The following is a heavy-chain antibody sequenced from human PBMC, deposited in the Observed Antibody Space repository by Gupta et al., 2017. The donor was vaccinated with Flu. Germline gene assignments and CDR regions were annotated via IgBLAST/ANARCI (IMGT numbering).Heavy chain of an antibody. CDR1: GFTFSSYA. D-gene: IGHD3-10*01. CDR3: AKDMTPHMVRGVITTIPGALDY. V-gene: IGHV3-23*01. CDR2: ISGSGGST. Sequence: EVQLLESGGGLVQPGGSLRLSCAASGFTFSSYAMSWVRQAPGKGLEWVSAISGSGGSTYYADSVKGRFTISRDNSKNTLYLQMNSLRAEDTAVYYCAKDMTPHMVRGVITTIPGALDYWGQGTLVTVSS. J-gene: IGHJ4*02.